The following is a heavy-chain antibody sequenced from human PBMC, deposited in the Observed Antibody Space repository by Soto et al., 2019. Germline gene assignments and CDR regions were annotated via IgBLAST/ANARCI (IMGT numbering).Heavy chain of an antibody. V-gene: IGHV4-59*01. CDR1: GGSMREYF. J-gene: IGHJ4*02. Sequence: SETLSLTCSVSGGSMREYFWSGIRQSPERGLEWIGYVYYLGSTDYNPSLKSRVTISVDTSKRQFSLRLSSVTAADAAIYYCARDGYDGSGSPYPAYWGPGTQVTVSS. D-gene: IGHD3-10*01. CDR2: VYYLGST. CDR3: ARDGYDGSGSPYPAY.